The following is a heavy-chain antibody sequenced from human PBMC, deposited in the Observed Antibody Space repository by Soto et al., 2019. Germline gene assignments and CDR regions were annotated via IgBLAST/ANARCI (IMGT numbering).Heavy chain of an antibody. D-gene: IGHD2-15*01. CDR3: AKDLVGSNADYFDY. CDR1: GFTFSSCA. Sequence: GGSLRLSCAASGFTFSSCAMSWVRQAPGKGMEWVAAISGSGGSTYYADSVKGRFTISRDNSKNTLYLQMNSLRAEDAAVYYCAKDLVGSNADYFDYWGQGTLVTVSS. J-gene: IGHJ4*02. V-gene: IGHV3-23*01. CDR2: ISGSGGST.